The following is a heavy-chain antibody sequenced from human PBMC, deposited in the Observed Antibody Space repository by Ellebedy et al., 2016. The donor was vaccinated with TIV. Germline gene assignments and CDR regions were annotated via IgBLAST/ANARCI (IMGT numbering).Heavy chain of an antibody. CDR2: IHYSGST. CDR3: ARYQGYLESLNWLDP. J-gene: IGHJ5*02. CDR1: GDSISNYY. D-gene: IGHD3-3*01. V-gene: IGHV4-59*01. Sequence: SETLSLTCSVSGDSISNYYWGWIRQPPGKGLEWIGYIHYSGSTNYNPSLRSRVTISIDTSKTQFSLKLRSVTAADTALYFCARYQGYLESLNWLDPWGQGTLVTVSS.